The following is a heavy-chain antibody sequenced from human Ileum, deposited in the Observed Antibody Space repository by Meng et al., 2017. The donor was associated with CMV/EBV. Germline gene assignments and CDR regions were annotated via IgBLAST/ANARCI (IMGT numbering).Heavy chain of an antibody. J-gene: IGHJ4*02. D-gene: IGHD3-10*01. V-gene: IGHV3-7*03. CDR3: AKVAMIRGVVFDL. CDR2: IRQDEREK. CDR1: GFSFSSYW. Sequence: GGSLRLSCAASGFSFSSYWMTWVRQAPGKGLEWVANIRQDEREKYYVDSVQGRFTISRDNSKNTLYLQVNSLRDDDTAVYYCAKVAMIRGVVFDLWGQGTLVTVSS.